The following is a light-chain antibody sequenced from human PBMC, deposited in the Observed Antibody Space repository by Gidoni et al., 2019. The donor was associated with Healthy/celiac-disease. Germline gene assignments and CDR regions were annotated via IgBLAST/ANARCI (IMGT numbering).Light chain of an antibody. CDR1: QSVSSN. CDR3: QQYNNWPRT. Sequence: IVMTPSPAPLSVSPGERATLSCRASQSVSSNLTWYQQKPGQAPRLLIYGASTRDTGIPARFSGSGSGTEFTLTISSLQSEDFAVYYCQQYNNWPRTFGQGTKVEIK. CDR2: GAS. J-gene: IGKJ1*01. V-gene: IGKV3-15*01.